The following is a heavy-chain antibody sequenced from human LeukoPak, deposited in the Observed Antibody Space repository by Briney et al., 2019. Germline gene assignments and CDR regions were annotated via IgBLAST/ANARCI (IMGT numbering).Heavy chain of an antibody. J-gene: IGHJ2*01. Sequence: GDPLNISCKLSVYILTLYRIRGPRQTTEKALVWVGIIFPGDSDTRYSPSLERQVTISVDKSVSTASLKCSTENASDTAMYHWARLYCNIGSCYGDWYFDLWGRGTLVTVSS. D-gene: IGHD2-15*01. CDR3: ARLYCNIGSCYGDWYFDL. CDR2: IFPGDSDT. CDR1: VYILTLYR. V-gene: IGHV5-51*01.